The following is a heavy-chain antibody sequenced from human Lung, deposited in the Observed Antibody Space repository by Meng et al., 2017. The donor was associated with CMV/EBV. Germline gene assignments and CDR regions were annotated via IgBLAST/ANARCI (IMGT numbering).Heavy chain of an antibody. J-gene: IGHJ4*02. Sequence: GGSXRLXCAASGFTVSSNYMSWVRQAPGKGLEWVSVIYSGGSTYYADSVKGRFTISRDNSKNTLYLQMNSLRAEDTAVYYCARVAYDFWSGFTYYFDYWGQGTXVTVSS. V-gene: IGHV3-53*01. CDR2: IYSGGST. D-gene: IGHD3-3*01. CDR1: GFTVSSNY. CDR3: ARVAYDFWSGFTYYFDY.